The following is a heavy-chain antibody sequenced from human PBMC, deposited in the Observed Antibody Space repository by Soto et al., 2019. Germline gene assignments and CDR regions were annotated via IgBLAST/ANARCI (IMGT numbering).Heavy chain of an antibody. V-gene: IGHV1-18*04. CDR2: ISTFHGNT. J-gene: IGHJ5*02. CDR1: GYTFTSYG. CDR3: ARVPDIVVVVAARPWFDP. D-gene: IGHD2-15*01. Sequence: ASVKVSCKASGYTFTSYGISWVRQAPGQGLEWMGWISTFHGNTNYAQKLQGRVTMTTDTSTSTAYMELRSLRSDDTAVYYCARVPDIVVVVAARPWFDPWGQGTLVTVSS.